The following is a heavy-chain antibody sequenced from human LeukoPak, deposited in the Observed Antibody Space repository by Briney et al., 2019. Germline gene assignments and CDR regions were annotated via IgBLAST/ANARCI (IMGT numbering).Heavy chain of an antibody. CDR2: ISGSGGST. V-gene: IGHV3-23*01. CDR3: AKGRDVVAASASDY. D-gene: IGHD2-15*01. J-gene: IGHJ4*02. Sequence: SGGSLRLSCAASGFTFSSYAMSWVRQAPGKGLEWVSAISGSGGSTYYADSVKGRFTISRDNSKNTLYLQMNSLRAEDTAVYYCAKGRDVVAASASDYWGQGTLVTVSS. CDR1: GFTFSSYA.